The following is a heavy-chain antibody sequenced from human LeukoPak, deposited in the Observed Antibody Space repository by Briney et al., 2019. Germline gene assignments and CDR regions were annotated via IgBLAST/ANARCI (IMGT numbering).Heavy chain of an antibody. CDR2: ISYDGSNK. Sequence: GGSLRLSCAASGFTFSSYGMHWVRQAPGKWLEWVAVISYDGSNKYYADSVKGRFTISRDNSKNTLYLQMNSLRAEDTAVYYCARGSDYVWGSPVINYYYYYYMDVWGKGTTVTVSS. CDR3: ARGSDYVWGSPVINYYYYYYMDV. V-gene: IGHV3-30*03. CDR1: GFTFSSYG. D-gene: IGHD3-16*01. J-gene: IGHJ6*03.